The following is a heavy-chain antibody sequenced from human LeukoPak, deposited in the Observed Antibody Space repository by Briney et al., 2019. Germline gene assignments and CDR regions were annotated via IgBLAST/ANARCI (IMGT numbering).Heavy chain of an antibody. V-gene: IGHV4-30-4*08. J-gene: IGHJ4*02. CDR3: AVRLNDYVWGGYQAFDY. Sequence: SETLSLTCTVSGGSISSGDYYWSWTRQPPGKGLEWIGYIYYSGSTYYNPSLKSRVTISVDTSKNQFSLKLSSVTAADTAVYYCAVRLNDYVWGGYQAFDYRGQGTLVTVSS. CDR1: GGSISSGDYY. D-gene: IGHD3-16*02. CDR2: IYYSGST.